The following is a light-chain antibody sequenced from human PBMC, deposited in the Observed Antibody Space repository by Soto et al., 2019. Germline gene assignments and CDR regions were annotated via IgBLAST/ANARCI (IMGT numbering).Light chain of an antibody. J-gene: IGLJ3*02. CDR1: SSDVGGYKY. V-gene: IGLV2-14*01. Sequence: QSVLTQPASVSGSPGQSITISCTGTSSDVGGYKYVSWYQQHPGKAPKLMICDVSNRPSGVSNRFSGSKSGNTASLTISGLQAEDEADYYCSSYTSNITWVFGGGTKVTVL. CDR3: SSYTSNITWV. CDR2: DVS.